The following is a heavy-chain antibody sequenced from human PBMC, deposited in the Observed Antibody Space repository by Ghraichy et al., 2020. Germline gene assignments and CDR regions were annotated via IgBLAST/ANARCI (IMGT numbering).Heavy chain of an antibody. J-gene: IGHJ4*02. Sequence: GGSLKLSCAASGFTVSSNYMSWVRQAPGKGLEWVSVIYSGGSTYYADSVKGRFTISRDNSKNTLYLQMNSLRAEDTAVYYCAGGMGWGHCGGDCWYFDYWGQGTLVTVSS. CDR1: GFTVSSNY. V-gene: IGHV3-66*02. D-gene: IGHD2-21*02. CDR3: AGGMGWGHCGGDCWYFDY. CDR2: IYSGGST.